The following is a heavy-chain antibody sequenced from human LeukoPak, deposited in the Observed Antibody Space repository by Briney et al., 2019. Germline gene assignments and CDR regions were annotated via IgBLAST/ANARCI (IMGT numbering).Heavy chain of an antibody. CDR1: RGTLSSYA. CDR3: ARDTRRYGSGNFDY. V-gene: IGHV1-69*05. CDR2: IIPIFGTA. Sequence: GASVKVSCKASRGTLSSYAISWGRQAPGQGLEWMGGIIPIFGTANYAQKFQGRVTITTDESTSTAYMELSSLRSEDTAVYYCARDTRRYGSGNFDYWGQGTLVTVSS. J-gene: IGHJ4*02. D-gene: IGHD3-10*01.